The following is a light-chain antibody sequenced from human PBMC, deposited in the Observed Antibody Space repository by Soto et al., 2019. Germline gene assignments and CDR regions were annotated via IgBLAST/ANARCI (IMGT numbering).Light chain of an antibody. CDR1: QSLLYSDGNTH. V-gene: IGKV2-30*01. CDR3: MQGTHWPPYT. J-gene: IGKJ2*01. Sequence: DVVMTQSPLSLAVTLGQPASISCRSSQSLLYSDGNTHLNWFHQRPDQSPRRLIYKVSNRDSGVPDRFSGGGAGTDFTLKISRVEAEDVGVYYCMQGTHWPPYTFGQGTKLEIK. CDR2: KVS.